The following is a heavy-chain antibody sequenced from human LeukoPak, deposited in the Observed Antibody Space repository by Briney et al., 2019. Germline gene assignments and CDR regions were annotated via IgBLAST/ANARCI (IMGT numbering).Heavy chain of an antibody. J-gene: IGHJ4*02. V-gene: IGHV3-30*02. CDR2: IRYDGSNK. Sequence: GGSLRLSCAASGFTFSCYGMHWVRQAPGKGLEWVAFIRYDGSNKYYADSVKGRFTISRDNSKNTLYLQMNSLRAEDTAVYYCAKDRGVTTFFDYWGQETLVTVSS. CDR1: GFTFSCYG. D-gene: IGHD4-17*01. CDR3: AKDRGVTTFFDY.